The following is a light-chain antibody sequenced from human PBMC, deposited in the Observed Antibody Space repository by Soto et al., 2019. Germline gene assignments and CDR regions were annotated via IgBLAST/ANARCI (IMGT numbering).Light chain of an antibody. CDR3: QKYNCAPQVT. Sequence: DIQMTQSPSSLSASVGDRVTITCRASQGISNYLAWYQQKPGKVPKLLIYAASTLQSGVPSRFSGSGSGTDFTLTISSLQPEDVATYYCQKYNCAPQVTFGPGTKVDIK. CDR2: AAS. V-gene: IGKV1-27*01. J-gene: IGKJ3*01. CDR1: QGISNY.